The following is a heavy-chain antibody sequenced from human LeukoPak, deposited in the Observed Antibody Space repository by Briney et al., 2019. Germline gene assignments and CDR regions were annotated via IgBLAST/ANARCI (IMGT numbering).Heavy chain of an antibody. CDR1: GYSISSGYY. J-gene: IGHJ3*02. CDR3: ARFNYDYVWGSYRIGAFDI. Sequence: SETLSLTCTVSGYSISSGYYWGWIRQPPGKGLEWIGSIYHSGSTYYNPSLKSRVTISVDTSKNQFSLKLSSVTAADTAVYYCARFNYDYVWGSYRIGAFDIWGQGTMVTVSS. V-gene: IGHV4-38-2*02. CDR2: IYHSGST. D-gene: IGHD3-16*02.